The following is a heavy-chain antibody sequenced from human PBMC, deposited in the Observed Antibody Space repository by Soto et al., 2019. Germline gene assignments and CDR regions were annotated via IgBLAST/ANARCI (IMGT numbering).Heavy chain of an antibody. J-gene: IGHJ4*02. Sequence: GGSLRLSCAASGFTFSSYAMSWVRQAPGKGLEWVSAISGSGGSTYYADSVKGRFTISRDNSKNTLYLQMNSLRAEDTAVYYCAKDQSNYDYIWGSYREFDYWGQGTLVTVSS. D-gene: IGHD3-16*02. CDR3: AKDQSNYDYIWGSYREFDY. CDR1: GFTFSSYA. CDR2: ISGSGGST. V-gene: IGHV3-23*01.